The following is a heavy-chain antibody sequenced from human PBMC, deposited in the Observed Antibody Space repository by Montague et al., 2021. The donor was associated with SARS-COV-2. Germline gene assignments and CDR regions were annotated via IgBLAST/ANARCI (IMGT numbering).Heavy chain of an antibody. J-gene: IGHJ3*02. V-gene: IGHV4-39*01. Sequence: SETLSLTCTVSGGSINSYYWGWIRQPPGKGLEWIGSIYYTGSTYYNPSLKSRVTISVDTSKNQFSLKLSSVTAADTAVYYCARHITGSGNAFDIWGQGTMVTVSS. CDR2: IYYTGST. CDR1: GGSINSYY. CDR3: ARHITGSGNAFDI. D-gene: IGHD3-10*01.